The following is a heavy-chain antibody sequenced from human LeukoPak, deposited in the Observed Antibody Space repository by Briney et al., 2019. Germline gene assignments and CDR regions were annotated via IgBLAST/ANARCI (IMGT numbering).Heavy chain of an antibody. CDR3: TTEPSILWWLDAFDI. V-gene: IGHV3-15*01. CDR1: GLTFSNAW. D-gene: IGHD2-21*01. J-gene: IGHJ3*02. Sequence: PGGSLRLSCVASGLTFSNAWMSWVRQAPGKGLEWVGRIKRKTDGGTTDYAAPVKGRFTISRDDSKNTLYLQMNSLKTEDTAVYYCTTEPSILWWLDAFDIWGQGTMVTVSS. CDR2: IKRKTDGGTT.